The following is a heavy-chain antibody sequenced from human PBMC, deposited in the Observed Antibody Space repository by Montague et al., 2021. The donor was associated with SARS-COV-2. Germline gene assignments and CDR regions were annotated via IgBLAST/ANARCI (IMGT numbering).Heavy chain of an antibody. D-gene: IGHD1-26*01. CDR1: GGSTSSSSYY. J-gene: IGHJ6*02. V-gene: IGHV4-39*01. CDR3: ARLWDTVYYYYGMDV. Sequence: SETLSLTCAVSGGSTSSSSYYWGWIRQPPGKGLEWIGSIHYSGSTYYNPSLKSRVSISVDTSKNQFSLKLSSVTAADTAVYYCARLWDTVYYYYGMDVWGQGTTVTVSS. CDR2: IHYSGST.